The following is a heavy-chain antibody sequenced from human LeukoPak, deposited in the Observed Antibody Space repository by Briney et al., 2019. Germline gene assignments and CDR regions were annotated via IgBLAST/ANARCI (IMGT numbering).Heavy chain of an antibody. CDR1: GYTFAGFY. CDR2: IYSDSGDT. Sequence: ASVKVSCKASGYTFAGFYIHWVRQAPGQGLEWMGWIYSDSGDTNYAQKFQGWVTMTRDTSISTAYMELSRLTSEDTAVYYCARSAGSACFDYWGQGTLVTVSS. J-gene: IGHJ4*02. V-gene: IGHV1-2*04. D-gene: IGHD2-15*01. CDR3: ARSAGSACFDY.